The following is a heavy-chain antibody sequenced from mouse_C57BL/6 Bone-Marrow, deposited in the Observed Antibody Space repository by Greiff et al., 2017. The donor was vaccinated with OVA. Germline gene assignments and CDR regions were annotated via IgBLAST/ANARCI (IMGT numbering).Heavy chain of an antibody. D-gene: IGHD2-4*01. Sequence: VKLMESGAELVRPGTSVKVSCKASGYAFTNYLIEWVKQRPGQGLEWIGVINPGSGGTNYNEKFKGKATLTADKSSSTAYMQLSSLTSEDSAVYFCARLRGYYDYDGFAYWGQGTLVTVSA. CDR1: GYAFTNYL. CDR3: ARLRGYYDYDGFAY. J-gene: IGHJ3*01. V-gene: IGHV1-54*01. CDR2: INPGSGGT.